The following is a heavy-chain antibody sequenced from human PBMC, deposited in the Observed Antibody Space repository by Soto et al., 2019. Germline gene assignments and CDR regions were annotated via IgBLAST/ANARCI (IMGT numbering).Heavy chain of an antibody. CDR2: RGGRVDSK. CDR3: ARDQISGWYDN. V-gene: IGHV3-23*01. CDR1: GFAFGRYA. D-gene: IGHD6-19*01. Sequence: EVQLLESGGGLVKPGGSLRLSCAASGFAFGRYALSWVRQAPGKGLEWVSARGGRVDSKSYADSVKGRFTISRDDPKNTLFLEMNSLRPEDTAIYFCARDQISGWYDNWGQGTLVTVSS. J-gene: IGHJ5*02.